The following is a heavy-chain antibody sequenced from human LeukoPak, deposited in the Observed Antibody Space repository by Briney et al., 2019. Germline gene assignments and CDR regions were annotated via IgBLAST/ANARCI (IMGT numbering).Heavy chain of an antibody. CDR3: ARRIRGAPTDH. D-gene: IGHD3-10*01. CDR2: MNPNSGNT. J-gene: IGHJ4*02. Sequence: GASVKVSCKASGYTFTTYDLNWVRQATGQGLEWMGWMNPNSGNTGYAQKFQGSVTMTRNISITTAYMELSNLTSEDTAVYYCARRIRGAPTDHWGQGTLVTVSS. CDR1: GYTFTTYD. V-gene: IGHV1-8*01.